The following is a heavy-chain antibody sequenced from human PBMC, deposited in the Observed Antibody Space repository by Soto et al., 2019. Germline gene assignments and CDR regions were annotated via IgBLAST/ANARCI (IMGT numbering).Heavy chain of an antibody. Sequence: QVQLVESGGGVVQPGRSLRLSCAASGFIFNGYGLHWVRQAPGKGLEWVAMISYDGRNKYYADSVKGRFTISRDNSKNTMYLQMNSLRPEDTAVYYCAREGNGYKYYFDYWGQGTLVTVSS. J-gene: IGHJ4*02. V-gene: IGHV3-30*04. CDR2: ISYDGRNK. CDR1: GFIFNGYG. CDR3: AREGNGYKYYFDY. D-gene: IGHD5-12*01.